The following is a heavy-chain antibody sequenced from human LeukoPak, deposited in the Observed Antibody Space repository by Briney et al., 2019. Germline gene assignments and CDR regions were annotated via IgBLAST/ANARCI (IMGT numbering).Heavy chain of an antibody. CDR3: ARLRGMITFGGVIVPSDFDY. CDR1: GDSISSSRYY. CDR2: IYYSGRT. V-gene: IGHV4-39*01. J-gene: IGHJ4*02. D-gene: IGHD3-16*02. Sequence: PSETLSLTCSVSGDSISSSRYYWGWIRQPPGKGLEWIGSIYYSGRTFYNPSLKSRVTISVDTSKNQFSLKLSSVTAADTAVYYCARLRGMITFGGVIVPSDFDYWGQGTLVTVSS.